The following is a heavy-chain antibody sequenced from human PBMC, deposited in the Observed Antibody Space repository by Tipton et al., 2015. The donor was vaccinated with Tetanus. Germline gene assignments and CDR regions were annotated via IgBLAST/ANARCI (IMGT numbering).Heavy chain of an antibody. CDR2: IYPYSGST. V-gene: IGHV4-39*01. CDR3: VKTAGCGFDP. CDR1: GGSITSGTPY. Sequence: TLSLTCSVTGGSITSGTPYWGWVRQPPGKGLEWIGSIYPYSGSTDYNPSLRSRVSISTDTSKNQFSLKLTSVTAADTAVYYCVKTAGCGFDPWGRATLLTLSS. D-gene: IGHD5-18*01. J-gene: IGHJ5*02.